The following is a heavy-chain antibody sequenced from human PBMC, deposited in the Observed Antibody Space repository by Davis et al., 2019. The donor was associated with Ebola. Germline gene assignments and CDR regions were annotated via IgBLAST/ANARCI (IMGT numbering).Heavy chain of an antibody. CDR1: GFTFSNAW. CDR2: IKSKTDGGTT. CDR3: TTDNEAPGGFY. D-gene: IGHD5-12*01. V-gene: IGHV3-15*07. Sequence: GESLKISCAASGFTFSNAWMNWVRQAPGKGLEWVGRIKSKTDGGTTDYAAPVKGRFTISRDESKNTLYLQMNSLKTEDTAVYYCTTDNEAPGGFYWGQGTLVTVSS. J-gene: IGHJ4*02.